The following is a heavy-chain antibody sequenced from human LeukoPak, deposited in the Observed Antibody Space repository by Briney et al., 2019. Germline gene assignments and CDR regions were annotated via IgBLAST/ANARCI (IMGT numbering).Heavy chain of an antibody. Sequence: TGGSLRLSCAASGFTFTSYWMHWVRQAPGKGLVWVLRVDGDGSTTTYADSVKGRFTISRDNAKNTLYLQMNSLRAEDTAVYYCARPQHGDLYAFDIWGQGTMVTVSS. J-gene: IGHJ3*02. CDR3: ARPQHGDLYAFDI. D-gene: IGHD4-17*01. V-gene: IGHV3-74*01. CDR1: GFTFTSYW. CDR2: VDGDGSTT.